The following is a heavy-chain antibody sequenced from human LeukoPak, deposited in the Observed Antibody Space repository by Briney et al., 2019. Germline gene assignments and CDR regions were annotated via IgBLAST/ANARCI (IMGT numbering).Heavy chain of an antibody. D-gene: IGHD1-26*01. V-gene: IGHV4-39*07. CDR3: ARDQGGATSY. CDR1: GGSISSSSYY. J-gene: IGHJ4*02. Sequence: SETLSLTCTVSGGSISSSSYYWGWIRQPPGKGLEWIGSIYYSGSTYYNPSLKSRVTISVDTSKNQFSLKLSSVTAEDTAVYYCARDQGGATSYWGQGTLVTVSS. CDR2: IYYSGST.